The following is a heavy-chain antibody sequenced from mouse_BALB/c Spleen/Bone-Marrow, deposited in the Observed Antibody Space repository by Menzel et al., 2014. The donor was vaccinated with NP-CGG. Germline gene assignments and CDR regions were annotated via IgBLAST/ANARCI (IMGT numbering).Heavy chain of an antibody. CDR1: GFSLTSYG. Sequence: QVQLKQSGPGLVAPSQSLSITCTVSGFSLTSYGVHWVRQPPRKGLEWLGVIWAGGSTNYNSALMSRLSISKDNSKSQVFLKMNSLQTDDTAMYYCARYYLYAMDYWGQGTSVTVSS. V-gene: IGHV2-9*02. CDR3: ARYYLYAMDY. CDR2: IWAGGST. J-gene: IGHJ4*01. D-gene: IGHD1-1*02.